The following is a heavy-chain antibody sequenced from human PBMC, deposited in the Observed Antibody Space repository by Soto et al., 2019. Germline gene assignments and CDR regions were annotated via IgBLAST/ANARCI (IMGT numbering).Heavy chain of an antibody. CDR2: IYYSGST. D-gene: IGHD1-26*01. Sequence: SETLSLTCTVSGGSISSGGYYWSWIRQHPGKGLEWIGYIYYSGSTYYNPSLKSRVTISVDTTKNQFSLKLSSVTAADTAVYYCARRFSSWELSWFDPWGQGTLVTVSS. V-gene: IGHV4-31*03. CDR1: GGSISSGGYY. CDR3: ARRFSSWELSWFDP. J-gene: IGHJ5*02.